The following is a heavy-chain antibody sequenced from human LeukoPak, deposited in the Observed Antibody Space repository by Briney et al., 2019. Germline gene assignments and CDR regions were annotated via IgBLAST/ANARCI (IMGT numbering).Heavy chain of an antibody. V-gene: IGHV1-18*01. J-gene: IGHJ4*02. CDR1: GYIFTTYG. Sequence: ASVKVSRKASGYIFTTYGIGWVRQAPGQGLEWMGWVGPNNDNRKYAQNLQDRVTMTIDTSTTTAYMELRSLRSDDTAVYYCARATQLGTGIDYWGQGTLVTVSS. CDR2: VGPNNDNR. D-gene: IGHD7-27*01. CDR3: ARATQLGTGIDY.